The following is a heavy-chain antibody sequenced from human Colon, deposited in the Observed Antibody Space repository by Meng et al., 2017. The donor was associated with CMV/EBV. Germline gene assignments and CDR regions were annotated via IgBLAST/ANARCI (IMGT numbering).Heavy chain of an antibody. V-gene: IGHV3-48*03. CDR2: ISGDGTTI. Sequence: GESLKISCAVSGFTPSSFGMNWVRQAPGKGLEWVSYISGDGTTIYYADSVKGRFTISRNNSNNTLYLQMRSLRAEDTAVYYCAKHDTKYGYGRDYFEYWGQGILVTVSS. CDR3: AKHDTKYGYGRDYFEY. J-gene: IGHJ4*01. CDR1: GFTPSSFG. D-gene: IGHD5-18*01.